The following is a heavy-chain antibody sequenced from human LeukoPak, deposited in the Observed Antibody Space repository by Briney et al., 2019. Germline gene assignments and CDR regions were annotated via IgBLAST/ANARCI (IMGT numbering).Heavy chain of an antibody. CDR1: GYSISSGYY. Sequence: PSETLSLTCTVSGYSISSGYYWGWIRQPPGKGLEWIGSIYHSGSTYYNPSLKSRVTISVDTSKNQFSLKLSSVTAADTAVYCCARDDRSYCGGECYSNWFDPWGQGTLVTVSS. D-gene: IGHD2-21*01. V-gene: IGHV4-38-2*02. CDR2: IYHSGST. J-gene: IGHJ5*02. CDR3: ARDDRSYCGGECYSNWFDP.